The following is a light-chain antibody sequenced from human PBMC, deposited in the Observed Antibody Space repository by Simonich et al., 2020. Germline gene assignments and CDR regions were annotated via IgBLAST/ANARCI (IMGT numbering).Light chain of an antibody. CDR2: EVS. Sequence: SALTQPASESGSSGQSITISCTGTSSDVGGYNYVSWYQQHPGKAPKLMLYEVSKRPAGVSNRFSGSKSGNTASLTISGLQAEDEADYYCSSYTSSSTLVFGGGTKLTVL. CDR1: SSDVGGYNY. V-gene: IGLV2-14*01. J-gene: IGLJ3*02. CDR3: SSYTSSSTLV.